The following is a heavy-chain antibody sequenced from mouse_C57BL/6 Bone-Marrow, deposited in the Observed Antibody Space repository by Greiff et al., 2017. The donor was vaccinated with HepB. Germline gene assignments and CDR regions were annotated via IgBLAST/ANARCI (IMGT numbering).Heavy chain of an antibody. D-gene: IGHD2-3*01. CDR2: ISSGSSTI. Sequence: EVKLVESGGGLVKPGGSLKLSCAASGFTFSDYGMHWVRQAPEKGLEWVAYISSGSSTIYYADTVKGRFTISRDNAKNTLFLQMTSLRSEDTAMYYCAGDGYWYFEVWGTGTTVTVSS. V-gene: IGHV5-17*01. J-gene: IGHJ1*03. CDR1: GFTFSDYG. CDR3: AGDGYWYFEV.